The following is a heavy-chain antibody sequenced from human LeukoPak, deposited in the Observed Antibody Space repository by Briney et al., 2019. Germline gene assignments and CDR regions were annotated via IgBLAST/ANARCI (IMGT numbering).Heavy chain of an antibody. D-gene: IGHD1-1*01. J-gene: IGHJ6*02. CDR1: GDSVSSNSAA. CDR2: TYYRSKWYN. CDR3: VRARTVRDPYYYYGMDV. Sequence: SQTLSLTCAISGDSVSSNSAARNWIRQSPSRGLEWLGRTYYRSKWYNDYAVSVKSRITINPDTSKNQFSLQLNSVTPEDTAVYYCVRARTVRDPYYYYGMDVWGQGTTVTVSS. V-gene: IGHV6-1*01.